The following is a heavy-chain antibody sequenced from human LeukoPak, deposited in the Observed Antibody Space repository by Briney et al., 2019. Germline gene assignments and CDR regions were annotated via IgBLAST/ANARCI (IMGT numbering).Heavy chain of an antibody. CDR3: ACAMVRGVIQFDY. CDR2: IRYDGSNK. V-gene: IGHV3-30*02. Sequence: GGSLRLSCAASGFTFSSYDMHWVRQAPGKGLEWVAFIRYDGSNKYYADSVKGRFTISRDNSKNTLYLQMNSLRAEDTAVYYCACAMVRGVIQFDYWGQGTLVTVSS. J-gene: IGHJ4*02. D-gene: IGHD3-10*01. CDR1: GFTFSSYD.